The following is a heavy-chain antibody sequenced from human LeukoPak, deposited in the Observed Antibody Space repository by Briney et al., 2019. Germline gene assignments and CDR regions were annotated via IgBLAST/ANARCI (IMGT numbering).Heavy chain of an antibody. V-gene: IGHV3-48*01. CDR1: GFTFSSYS. CDR2: ISSSRSTI. CDR3: ASDYGYVEACDM. Sequence: GGSLRLSCAASGFTFSSYSMNWVRQAPGKGLGWVSYISSSRSTIYYADSVKGRFTISRDNAKNSLYLQMNSLRAEDTAVYYCASDYGYVEACDMGGQGTMVTVSS. J-gene: IGHJ3*02. D-gene: IGHD5-12*01.